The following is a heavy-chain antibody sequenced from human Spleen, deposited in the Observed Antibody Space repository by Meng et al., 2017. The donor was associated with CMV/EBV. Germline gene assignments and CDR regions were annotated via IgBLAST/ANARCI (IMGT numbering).Heavy chain of an antibody. D-gene: IGHD1/OR15-1a*01. CDR3: ERDQFVTGTTDY. J-gene: IGHJ4*02. Sequence: ASVKVSCKASGYTFSSYAISWVRQAPGQGLEWVGWISGNNGNTNYAQSLEGRVTMTTDTSTSTAYMELRSLTSDDTAVYYCERDQFVTGTTDYWGQGTLVTVSS. CDR1: GYTFSSYA. CDR2: ISGNNGNT. V-gene: IGHV1-18*01.